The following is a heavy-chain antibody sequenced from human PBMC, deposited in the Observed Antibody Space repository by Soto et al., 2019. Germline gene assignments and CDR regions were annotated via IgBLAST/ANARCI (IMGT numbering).Heavy chain of an antibody. CDR1: GDTFKNCV. CDR3: AAELGFGKLSVV. J-gene: IGHJ6*02. V-gene: IGHV1-69*01. CDR2: IIPLFGTT. Sequence: QVQVVQSGVEVRRPGSSLKVSCKASGDTFKNCVISWGRQAPGQGLEWMGGIIPLFGTTDFAQRFQGRLTITTDESTTTAYMELSRLRSEDTATYYCAAELGFGKLSVVWGQGTTVIVSS. D-gene: IGHD3-10*01.